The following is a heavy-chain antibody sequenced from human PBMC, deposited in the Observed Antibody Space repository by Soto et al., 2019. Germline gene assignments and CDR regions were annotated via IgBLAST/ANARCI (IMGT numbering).Heavy chain of an antibody. Sequence: ILSLTCTVSGGSISSGGYYWSWIRQHPGKGLEWIGYIYYSGSTYYNPSLKSRVTISVDTSKNQFSLKLSSVTAADTAVYYCATRRGSGSFFDYWGQGTLVTVSS. CDR1: GGSISSGGYY. V-gene: IGHV4-31*03. J-gene: IGHJ4*02. CDR3: ATRRGSGSFFDY. D-gene: IGHD1-26*01. CDR2: IYYSGST.